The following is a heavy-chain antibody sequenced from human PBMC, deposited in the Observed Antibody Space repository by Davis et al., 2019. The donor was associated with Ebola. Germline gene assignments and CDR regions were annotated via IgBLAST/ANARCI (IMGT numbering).Heavy chain of an antibody. CDR1: GFTFSTYS. CDR3: ASLSIVVTERDC. Sequence: PGGSLRLSCAASGFTFSTYSMNWVRQVPGKGLEWVSYISSTSTTIYYADSVRGRFTISRDNAQDSLYLQMNSLRAEDTAIYYCASLSIVVTERDCWGQGALVTVSS. J-gene: IGHJ4*02. D-gene: IGHD3-22*01. CDR2: ISSTSTTI. V-gene: IGHV3-48*04.